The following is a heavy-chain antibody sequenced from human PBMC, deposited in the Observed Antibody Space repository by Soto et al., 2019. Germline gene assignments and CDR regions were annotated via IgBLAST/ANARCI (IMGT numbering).Heavy chain of an antibody. CDR1: GGSFHGYY. J-gene: IGHJ5*02. CDR2: INHSGSA. V-gene: IGHV4-34*01. Sequence: PSETLSLTCAVYGGSFHGYYWSWIRQPPGKGLEWIGEINHSGSANYNPTFKSRVSISVDTSKNQMSLQLSSVSAADTAVYYCAKGSQAGYHDSGTLYSSVPWGQGTLVTVSS. CDR3: AKGSQAGYHDSGTLYSSVP. D-gene: IGHD3-10*01.